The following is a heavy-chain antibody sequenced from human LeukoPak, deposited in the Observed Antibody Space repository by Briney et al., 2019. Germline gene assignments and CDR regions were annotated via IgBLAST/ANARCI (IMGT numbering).Heavy chain of an antibody. CDR2: INHSGNT. Sequence: SETLSLTCTVSGGSISSTSSYWGWIRQPPGKRLEWIGEINHSGNTSYNPSLKSRVNISVDTSKNQFSLKLNSVTAADTAVYYCARPWGDTSGHYFTYWGQGTLVTVSS. CDR1: GGSISSTSSY. V-gene: IGHV4-39*07. CDR3: ARPWGDTSGHYFTY. D-gene: IGHD3-22*01. J-gene: IGHJ4*02.